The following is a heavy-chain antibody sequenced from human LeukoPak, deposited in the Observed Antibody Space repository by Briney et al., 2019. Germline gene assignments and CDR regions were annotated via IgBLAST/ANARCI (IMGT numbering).Heavy chain of an antibody. CDR3: ARDGGWYKRGLDHYYYYMDV. J-gene: IGHJ6*03. V-gene: IGHV3-23*01. D-gene: IGHD6-19*01. CDR1: GFSFSSYA. Sequence: GGSLRLSCATSGFSFSSYAMSWVRQAPGKGLEWVSAMSSSDDGRYYAASVRGRFTISRDTSRSTLYLQMNSLRAEDAAVYYCARDGGWYKRGLDHYYYYMDVWGKGTTVIVSS. CDR2: MSSSDDGR.